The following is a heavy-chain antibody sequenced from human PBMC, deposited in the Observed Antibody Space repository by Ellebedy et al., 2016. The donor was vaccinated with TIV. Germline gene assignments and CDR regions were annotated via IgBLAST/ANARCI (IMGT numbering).Heavy chain of an antibody. V-gene: IGHV3-23*01. Sequence: GESLKISCVASGFPFSSYAMSWVRQAPGKGLEWVSGISGGGGSTVYADAVKGRLTISRDNSKNTLYLQMNSLRAEDTAVYYCAKDHDIGSDYWGQGTLVTVSS. CDR3: AKDHDIGSDY. J-gene: IGHJ4*02. CDR1: GFPFSSYA. CDR2: ISGGGGST. D-gene: IGHD3-9*01.